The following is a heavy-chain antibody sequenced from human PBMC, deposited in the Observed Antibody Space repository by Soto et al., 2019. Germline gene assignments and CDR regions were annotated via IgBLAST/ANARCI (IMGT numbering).Heavy chain of an antibody. V-gene: IGHV4-59*01. CDR1: SDSISSYY. J-gene: IGHJ4*02. D-gene: IGHD6-13*01. Sequence: SLTCTVSSDSISSYYWSWIRQPPGKRLEWIGYISYSGSTDYNPSLKSRVTISGDTSKNQFSLKVSSVTAADTAVYYCARGTSWQLPFDYWGQGTLVTVSS. CDR3: ARGTSWQLPFDY. CDR2: ISYSGST.